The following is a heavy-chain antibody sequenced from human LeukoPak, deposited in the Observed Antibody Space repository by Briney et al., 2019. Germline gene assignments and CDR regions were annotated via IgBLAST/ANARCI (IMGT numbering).Heavy chain of an antibody. CDR2: ISSPGSTI. CDR3: ARELETAFDY. D-gene: IGHD5-18*01. CDR1: GFTFSIYE. V-gene: IGHV3-48*03. Sequence: PGGSLRLSCAASGFTFSIYEMNWVRKAPGKGLEWVSYISSPGSTIFYADSVKGRFTISRDNAKNSLYLQMNSLRAEDTAVYYCARELETAFDYWGQGTLVTVSS. J-gene: IGHJ4*02.